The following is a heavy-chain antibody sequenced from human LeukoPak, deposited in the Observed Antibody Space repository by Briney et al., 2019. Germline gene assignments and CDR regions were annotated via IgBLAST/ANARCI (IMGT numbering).Heavy chain of an antibody. Sequence: PSETLSLTCTVSGGSVSSGSYYWSWIRQPPGKGLEWIGYIYYSGSTNYNPSLKSRVTISVDTSKNQFSLKLSSVTAADTAVYYCARGRYSYGEPDSHLDYWGQGTLVTVSS. CDR2: IYYSGST. V-gene: IGHV4-61*01. D-gene: IGHD5-18*01. CDR1: GGSVSSGSYY. CDR3: ARGRYSYGEPDSHLDY. J-gene: IGHJ4*02.